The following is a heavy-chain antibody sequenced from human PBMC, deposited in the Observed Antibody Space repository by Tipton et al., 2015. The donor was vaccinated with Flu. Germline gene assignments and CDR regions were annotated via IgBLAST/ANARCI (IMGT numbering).Heavy chain of an antibody. V-gene: IGHV4-4*07. CDR2: IYPSGNT. Sequence: TLSLTCSVSGASISTSYWSWIRQPAGKGLEWIGRIYPSGNTNYSPSLKSRVTMSVDTSKNQFSLKLSSMTAADTAVYYCATSGWRDPRGSFDFWSQGTLVTVSS. J-gene: IGHJ4*02. CDR3: ATSGWRDPRGSFDF. D-gene: IGHD5-24*01. CDR1: GASISTSY.